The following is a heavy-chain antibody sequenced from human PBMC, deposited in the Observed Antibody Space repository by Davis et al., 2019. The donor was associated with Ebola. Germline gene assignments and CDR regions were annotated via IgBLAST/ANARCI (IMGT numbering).Heavy chain of an antibody. CDR1: GFTFSGFW. CDR2: INGDGTIT. J-gene: IGHJ5*02. Sequence: GSLRLSCAASGFTFSGFWMMWVRQAPGTGLVWVSNINGDGTITNYADSVKGRFTISRDNAKNTLYLQMNSLRVEDAGLYFCARVATDWFDPWGQGTLVTVSS. V-gene: IGHV3-74*01. CDR3: ARVATDWFDP.